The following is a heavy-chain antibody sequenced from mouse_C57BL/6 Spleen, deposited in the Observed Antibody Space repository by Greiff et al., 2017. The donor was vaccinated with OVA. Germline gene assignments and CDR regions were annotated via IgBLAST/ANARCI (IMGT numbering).Heavy chain of an antibody. CDR2: IDPETGGT. CDR3: TRFRLLAWFAY. J-gene: IGHJ3*01. CDR1: GYTFTDYE. V-gene: IGHV1-15*01. D-gene: IGHD2-3*01. Sequence: QVQLQQSGAELVRPGASVTLSCKASGYTFTDYEMHWVKQTPVHGLEWIGAIDPETGGTAYNQKFKGKAILTADKSSSTAYMELRSLTSEDSAVYYCTRFRLLAWFAYWGQGTLVTVSA.